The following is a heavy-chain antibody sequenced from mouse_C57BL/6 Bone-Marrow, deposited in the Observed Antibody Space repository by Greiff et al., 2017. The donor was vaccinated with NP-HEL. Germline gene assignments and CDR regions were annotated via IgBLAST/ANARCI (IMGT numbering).Heavy chain of an antibody. D-gene: IGHD1-1*01. V-gene: IGHV5-9*01. CDR2: ISGGGGNT. CDR3: ARRGDYGSSYGWYFDV. CDR1: GFTFSSYT. Sequence: EVQGVESGGGLVKPGGSLKLSCAASGFTFSSYTMSWVRQTPEKRLEWVATISGGGGNTYYPDSVKGRFTISRDNAKNTLYLQMSSLRSEDTALYYCARRGDYGSSYGWYFDVWGTGTTVTVSS. J-gene: IGHJ1*03.